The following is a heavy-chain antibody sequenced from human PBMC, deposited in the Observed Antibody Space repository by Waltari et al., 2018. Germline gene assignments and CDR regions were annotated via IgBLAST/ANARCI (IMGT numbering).Heavy chain of an antibody. Sequence: EVQLLESGGDLVQPGGSLRLSCAASGFTFSRYPVTWLRQAPGKGLEWVSAINDNGGSTYYADSVRGRFAISRDNSKNTVHLHINSLRAEDTAVYYCAIDPRADTPADYFQHWGQGTLVTVSS. CDR3: AIDPRADTPADYFQH. D-gene: IGHD5-18*01. J-gene: IGHJ1*01. CDR1: GFTFSRYP. V-gene: IGHV3-23*01. CDR2: INDNGGST.